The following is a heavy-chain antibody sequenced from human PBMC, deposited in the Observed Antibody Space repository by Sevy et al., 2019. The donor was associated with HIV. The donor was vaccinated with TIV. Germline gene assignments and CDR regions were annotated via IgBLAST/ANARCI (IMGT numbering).Heavy chain of an antibody. D-gene: IGHD6-19*01. V-gene: IGHV3-30*03. J-gene: IGHJ6*02. CDR2: ISSYGNEA. CDR1: GFNFSNYV. CDR3: ARSILAVAGSYGMDV. Sequence: GGSLILSCAASGFNFSNYVLHWVRQAPGKGLEWVTFISSYGNEADYVDSVKGRFTISRDDSKNTLYLQMNSLRPEDTAVYYCARSILAVAGSYGMDVWGQGTTVTVSS.